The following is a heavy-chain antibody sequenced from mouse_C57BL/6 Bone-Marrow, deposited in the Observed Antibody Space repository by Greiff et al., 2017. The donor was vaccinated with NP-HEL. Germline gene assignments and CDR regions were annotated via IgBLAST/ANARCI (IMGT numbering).Heavy chain of an antibody. J-gene: IGHJ4*01. CDR3: TRITTVDYYYAMDY. CDR1: GYTFTSYW. Sequence: EVQLQQSGTVLARPGASVKMSCKTSGYTFTSYWMHWVKQRPGQGLEWIGAIYPGNSDTSYNQKFKGKAKLTAVTSASTAYMELSSLTNEDSAVYYCTRITTVDYYYAMDYWGQGTSVTVSS. V-gene: IGHV1-5*01. CDR2: IYPGNSDT. D-gene: IGHD1-1*01.